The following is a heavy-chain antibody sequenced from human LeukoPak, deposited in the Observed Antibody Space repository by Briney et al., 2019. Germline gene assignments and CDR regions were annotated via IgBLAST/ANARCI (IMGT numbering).Heavy chain of an antibody. Sequence: SETLSLTCTVSGGSISSYYWGWIRQPPGKGLEWIGSIYYSGSTYYNPSLKSRVTISVDTSKNQFSLKLSSVTAADTAVYYCARDIRYYYDSSGYYLDYWGQGTLVTVSS. V-gene: IGHV4-39*07. CDR2: IYYSGST. J-gene: IGHJ4*02. CDR3: ARDIRYYYDSSGYYLDY. CDR1: GGSISSYY. D-gene: IGHD3-22*01.